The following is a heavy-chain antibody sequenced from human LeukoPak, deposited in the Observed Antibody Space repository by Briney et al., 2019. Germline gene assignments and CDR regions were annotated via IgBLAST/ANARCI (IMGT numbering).Heavy chain of an antibody. CDR2: ISYDISVK. Sequence: GGSLRLSCAASGFTFSHHVMHWVRQAPAKGLECVAVISYDISVKRYADSVKGRFTVSRDNSKNTVYLQMDSLRAEDTAVYYCAKDVPYYYHNSGYLDSWGQGTLVTVSS. V-gene: IGHV3-30*18. J-gene: IGHJ4*02. D-gene: IGHD3-22*01. CDR3: AKDVPYYYHNSGYLDS. CDR1: GFTFSHHV.